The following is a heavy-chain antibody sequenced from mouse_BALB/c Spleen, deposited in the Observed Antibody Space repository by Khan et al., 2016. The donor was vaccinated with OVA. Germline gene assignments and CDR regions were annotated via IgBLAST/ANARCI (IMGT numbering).Heavy chain of an antibody. V-gene: IGHV1-20*02. D-gene: IGHD1-1*01. CDR3: ARIYGSDFDY. CDR1: GYSFTGYF. Sequence: VQLKESGPELVKPGASVKISCKASGYSFTGYFMNWVIQSHGKSLEWIGRINPHIGETFYNQKFKGKATLTVDESSSTAHMEFRSLASEDSAVYYCARIYGSDFDYWGQGTTLTVSS. CDR2: INPHIGET. J-gene: IGHJ2*01.